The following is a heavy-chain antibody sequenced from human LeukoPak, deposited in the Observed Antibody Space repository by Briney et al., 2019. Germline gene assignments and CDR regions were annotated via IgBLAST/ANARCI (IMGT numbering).Heavy chain of an antibody. Sequence: GGSLRHSCAASGFTFSSSGRHWVRQAPGKGLEWVAVIWYDGSNRYYADPVKGRFTVSRDNSKNTLYLQMNSLRAEDTAVYYCARAKGVSTGYRPTAYWGQGTLVTVSS. CDR3: ARAKGVSTGYRPTAY. J-gene: IGHJ4*02. CDR2: IWYDGSNR. D-gene: IGHD3-22*01. CDR1: GFTFSSSG. V-gene: IGHV3-33*01.